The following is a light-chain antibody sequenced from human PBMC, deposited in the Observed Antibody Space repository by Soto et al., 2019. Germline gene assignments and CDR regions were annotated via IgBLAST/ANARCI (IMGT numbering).Light chain of an antibody. V-gene: IGLV2-14*01. Sequence: QSVLTQPASVSGSPGQSITISCTRNTTDVGGYNYVSWYQQHPGKVPKLMIYDVTYRPLGLSNRFSGSKSGKTASLTISGLQAEDEADYYCTSYTCSSTLLFGGRTKLTVL. J-gene: IGLJ2*01. CDR2: DVT. CDR1: TTDVGGYNY. CDR3: TSYTCSSTLL.